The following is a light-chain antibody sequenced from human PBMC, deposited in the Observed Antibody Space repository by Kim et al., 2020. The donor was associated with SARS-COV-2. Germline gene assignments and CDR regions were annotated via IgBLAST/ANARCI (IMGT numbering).Light chain of an antibody. CDR1: KLGHKY. J-gene: IGLJ1*01. CDR3: QAWDSSTEV. CDR2: QDS. Sequence: SVSPGQTASITCSGDKLGHKYACWYQQKPGQSPVLVIYQDSKRPSGIPERFSGSNSGNTATLTISGTQAMDEADYYCQAWDSSTEVFGTGTKVTV. V-gene: IGLV3-1*01.